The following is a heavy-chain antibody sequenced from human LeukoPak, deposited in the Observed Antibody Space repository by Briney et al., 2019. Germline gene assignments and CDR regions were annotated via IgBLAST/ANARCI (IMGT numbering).Heavy chain of an antibody. CDR1: GFTFTGYA. J-gene: IGHJ4*02. D-gene: IGHD2-2*01. CDR2: IYHSGST. V-gene: IGHV4-38-2*01. Sequence: PGGSLRLSCVASGFTFTGYAMGWIRQPPGKGLEWIGSIYHSGSTYYNPSLKSRVTISVDTSKNQFSLKLSSVTAADTAVYYCARGRPAARGEYFDYWGQGTLVTVSS. CDR3: ARGRPAARGEYFDY.